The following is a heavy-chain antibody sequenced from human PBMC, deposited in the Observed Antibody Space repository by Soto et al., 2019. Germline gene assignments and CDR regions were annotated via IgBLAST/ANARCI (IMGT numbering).Heavy chain of an antibody. D-gene: IGHD2-15*01. V-gene: IGHV1-18*04. J-gene: IGHJ6*02. Sequence: QVQLVQSGAEVKKPGASVKVSCKASGYTFTSYGISWVRQAPGQGLEWMGWISAYNGNTNYAQKLQGRVTMTTDTSTSTAYMELRSLRAADTAVYYCARVLGRYCSGGSCYSATYYYYGMDVWGQGTTVTVSS. CDR3: ARVLGRYCSGGSCYSATYYYYGMDV. CDR1: GYTFTSYG. CDR2: ISAYNGNT.